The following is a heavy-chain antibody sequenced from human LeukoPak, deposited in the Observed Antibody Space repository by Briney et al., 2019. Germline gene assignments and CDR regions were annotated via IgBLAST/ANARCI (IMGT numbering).Heavy chain of an antibody. CDR3: ARGSSGYYCDHFQT. D-gene: IGHD3-22*01. V-gene: IGHV3-7*04. J-gene: IGHJ1*01. Sequence: PGGSLRLPCAASGFTFSNFWMLWLRQAPGKGLEGVANIKQDGIEKYYVDSVEGRFTVSRDNTKNSLFLQMHSLRAEDTAVYYCARGSSGYYCDHFQTWGQGSLVTVSS. CDR2: IKQDGIEK. CDR1: GFTFSNFW.